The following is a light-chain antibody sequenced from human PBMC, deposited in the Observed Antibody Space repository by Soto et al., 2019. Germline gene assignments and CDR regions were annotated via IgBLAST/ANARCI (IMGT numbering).Light chain of an antibody. CDR1: SGSIARNY. Sequence: FMLTQPHSLSESPGKPVTISCTRSSGSIARNYVQWYQQRPGGAPTTVIYQDNQRPSGVPDRFSGSIDSSSNSASLTISGLKTEDEADYCWQSYDTINQAGIFGGGTKLTVL. CDR3: QSYDTINQAGI. CDR2: QDN. V-gene: IGLV6-57*04. J-gene: IGLJ2*01.